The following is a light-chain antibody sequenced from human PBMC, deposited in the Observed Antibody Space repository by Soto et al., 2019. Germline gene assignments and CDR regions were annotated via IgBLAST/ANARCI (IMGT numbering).Light chain of an antibody. J-gene: IGKJ2*01. Sequence: DMQMTQSPSTLSASVGDRVTITFRASQSISSWLAWYQQKPGKAPKLMIYKASNLESGVPSRFSGSGSGTEFTLTISSLQPDDYATYYCQQYNSYPYTFGQGTKLEIK. CDR3: QQYNSYPYT. V-gene: IGKV1-5*03. CDR2: KAS. CDR1: QSISSW.